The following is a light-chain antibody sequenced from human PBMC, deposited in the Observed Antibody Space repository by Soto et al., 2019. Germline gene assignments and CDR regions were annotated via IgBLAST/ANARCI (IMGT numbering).Light chain of an antibody. J-gene: IGKJ1*01. CDR3: QPSYSTPQT. V-gene: IGKV1-39*01. CDR2: AAS. CDR1: QSISSY. Sequence: DIQMTQSPCSLSASVGDRVTITCRASQSISSYLNWYQQKPGKAPKLLIYAASSLQSGVPSRFSGSGSGTDFTLTISSLQPEDFATYYCQPSYSTPQTFGQGTKVDIK.